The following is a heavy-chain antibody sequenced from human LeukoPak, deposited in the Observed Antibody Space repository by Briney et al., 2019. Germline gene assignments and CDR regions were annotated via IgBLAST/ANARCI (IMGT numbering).Heavy chain of an antibody. V-gene: IGHV3-21*01. Sequence: GGSLRLSCAASGFTLSSYSMNWVRQAPGKGLEWVSSINSSSSYIYYADSVKGRFTISRDNAKNSLYLQMNSLRAEDTAVYYCARDAPHCSSTSCYLYYFDYWGQGTLVTVSS. J-gene: IGHJ4*02. D-gene: IGHD2-2*01. CDR3: ARDAPHCSSTSCYLYYFDY. CDR2: INSSSSYI. CDR1: GFTLSSYS.